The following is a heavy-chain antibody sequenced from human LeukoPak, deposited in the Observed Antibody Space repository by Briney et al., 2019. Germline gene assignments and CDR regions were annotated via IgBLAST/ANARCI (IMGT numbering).Heavy chain of an antibody. V-gene: IGHV3-11*04. CDR1: GITFSDYY. J-gene: IGHJ5*02. D-gene: IGHD3-3*01. CDR2: ISSSGSIT. Sequence: GGSLRLSCVTSGITFSDYYMGWIRQAPGKGLEWVAYISSSGSITYYADSVKGRFTISRDNAKDSLHLQMNSLRAEDTAVYYCVRPWSGYPWGQGTLVTVSS. CDR3: VRPWSGYP.